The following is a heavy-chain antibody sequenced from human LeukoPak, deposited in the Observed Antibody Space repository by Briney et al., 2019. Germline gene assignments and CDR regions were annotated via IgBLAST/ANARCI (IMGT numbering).Heavy chain of an antibody. CDR2: INSDGSST. CDR3: ARVPRRDGYNFNY. Sequence: GGSLRLSCAASGFTFSSYWMHWARQAPGKGLVWVSRINSDGSSTSYADSVKGRFTISRDNAKNTLYLQMNSLRAEDTAVYYRARVPRRDGYNFNYWGQGTLVTVSS. CDR1: GFTFSSYW. J-gene: IGHJ4*02. D-gene: IGHD5-24*01. V-gene: IGHV3-74*01.